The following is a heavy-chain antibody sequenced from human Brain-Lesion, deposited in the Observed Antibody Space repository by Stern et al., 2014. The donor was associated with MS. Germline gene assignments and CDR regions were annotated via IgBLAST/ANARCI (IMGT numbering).Heavy chain of an antibody. CDR1: WFTVSTHF. Sequence: EVPLVESGGGLIQPGGSLRLSCAASWFTVSTHFMSWVRQAPGKGLEWVALMYSRGGTNYADSVKGRFTISRDSSKNTLYLQMSDLRAEDTAVYYCARKTDTAVGGDYWGPGTLVTVSS. V-gene: IGHV3-53*01. J-gene: IGHJ4*02. CDR2: MYSRGGT. D-gene: IGHD5-18*01. CDR3: ARKTDTAVGGDY.